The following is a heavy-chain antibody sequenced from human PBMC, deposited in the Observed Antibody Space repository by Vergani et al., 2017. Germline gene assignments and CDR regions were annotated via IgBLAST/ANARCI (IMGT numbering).Heavy chain of an antibody. CDR3: VRDTRRYFLDSIDGGDSDSPPFVPAV. CDR2: IYYNGRT. Sequence: QVRLQESVPGLVRPSETLSLTCTVSGGSLTPYYWSWIRQSPGKGLEWIGNIYYNGRTKYNPSLKSRATISADTSKDQFSLRLTSMTAADTAVYYCVRDTRRYFLDSIDGGDSDSPPFVPAVWGLGTGVIVSS. J-gene: IGHJ3*01. D-gene: IGHD2-21*01. CDR1: GGSLTPYY. V-gene: IGHV4-59*01.